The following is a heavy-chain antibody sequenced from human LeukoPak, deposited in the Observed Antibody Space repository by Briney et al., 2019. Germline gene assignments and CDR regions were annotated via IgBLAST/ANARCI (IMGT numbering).Heavy chain of an antibody. CDR1: GASISGGTYY. CDR3: ARRGGSGRAFDY. CDR2: IYYTGST. D-gene: IGHD1-26*01. J-gene: IGHJ4*02. V-gene: IGHV4-39*01. Sequence: PSETLSLTCSVSGASISGGTYYWGWIRQPPGKGLEWIGSIYYTGSTYDNPALKSRVTISVAKSKHQFSLKLSSVTAADTAVYYCARRGGSGRAFDYWGQGTLVTVSS.